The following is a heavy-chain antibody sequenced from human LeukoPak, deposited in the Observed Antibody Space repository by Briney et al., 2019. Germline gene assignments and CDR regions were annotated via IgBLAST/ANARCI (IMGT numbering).Heavy chain of an antibody. CDR2: ISDTDDST. J-gene: IGHJ4*02. Sequence: GRSLRLSCAASGFTFSSYGMHWVRQAPGKGLEWVSGISDTDDSTYYADSVKGRFTISRDNSKSTLYLQMTSLRVEDTAIYYCARGFSAFDYWGQGTLVTVSS. V-gene: IGHV3-23*01. D-gene: IGHD3-10*01. CDR1: GFTFSSYG. CDR3: ARGFSAFDY.